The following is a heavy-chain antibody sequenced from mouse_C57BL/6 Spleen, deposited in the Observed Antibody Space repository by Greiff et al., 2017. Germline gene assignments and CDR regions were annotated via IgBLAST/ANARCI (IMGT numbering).Heavy chain of an antibody. V-gene: IGHV1-52*01. D-gene: IGHD4-1*01. CDR3: ARWGKELAMDY. Sequence: VQLQQPGAELVRPGSSVKLSCKASGYTFTSYWMHWVKQRPIQGLEWIGNIDPSDSETHYNQKFKDKATLTVDKSSSTAYMQLSSLTSEDSAVYYCARWGKELAMDYWGQGTSVTVSS. CDR1: GYTFTSYW. J-gene: IGHJ4*01. CDR2: IDPSDSET.